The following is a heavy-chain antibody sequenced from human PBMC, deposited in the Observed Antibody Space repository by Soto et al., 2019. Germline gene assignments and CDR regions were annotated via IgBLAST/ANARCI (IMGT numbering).Heavy chain of an antibody. CDR1: GYTFTSYG. D-gene: IGHD4-17*01. V-gene: IGHV1-18*01. Sequence: QVQLVQSGAEVKKPGASVKVSCKASGYTFTSYGISWVRQAPGQGLEWMGWISAYNGNTNHAQRLQGRATMTTDTSTSTASREPSSLRSDDTAAYYSARDYGDYQWNFDLWGRGTLVTDSS. J-gene: IGHJ2*01. CDR3: ARDYGDYQWNFDL. CDR2: ISAYNGNT.